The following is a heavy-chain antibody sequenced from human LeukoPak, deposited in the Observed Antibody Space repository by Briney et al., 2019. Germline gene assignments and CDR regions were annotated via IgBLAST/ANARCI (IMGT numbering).Heavy chain of an antibody. J-gene: IGHJ4*02. CDR2: IKEDDSEI. D-gene: IGHD5-24*01. V-gene: IGHV3-7*01. CDR3: ARLRSLDK. CDR1: GFTFSDYY. Sequence: GGSLRLSCAASGFTFSDYYMSWIRQAPGKGLEWVANIKEDDSEIYYVESVKGRFTISRDNAKKSLYLEMSSLRVEDTAVYFCARLRSLDKWGQGTLVTVS.